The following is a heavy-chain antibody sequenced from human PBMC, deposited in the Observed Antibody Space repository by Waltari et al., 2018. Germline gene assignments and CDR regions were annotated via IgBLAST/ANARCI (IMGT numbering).Heavy chain of an antibody. CDR1: GFTFSSYW. CDR2: IRQDESKK. V-gene: IGHV3-7*01. J-gene: IGHJ4*02. CDR3: ARESPVYDY. Sequence: EVQLVESGGGLVQPGGSLRLSCAASGFTFSSYWMSWVRQAPGKGLEWVANIRQDESKKYYLDSVKGRFTIARNDDKSSMYRQMNSLRAEETVVYYCARESPVYDYWGQGTLVSVSS.